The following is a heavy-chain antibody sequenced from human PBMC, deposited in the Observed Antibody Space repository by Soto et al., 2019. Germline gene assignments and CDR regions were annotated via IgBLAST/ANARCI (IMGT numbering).Heavy chain of an antibody. D-gene: IGHD6-13*01. Sequence: GGSLRLSCAASGFTFSSYSMNWVRQAGGKGLEWVSYISSSSSTIYYADSVKGRFTISRDNAKNSLYLQMNSLRAEDMAVYYCARDGGDSTTRYSALDIWGQGTRVTVS. CDR3: ARDGGDSTTRYSALDI. CDR2: ISSSSSTI. V-gene: IGHV3-48*01. J-gene: IGHJ3*02. CDR1: GFTFSSYS.